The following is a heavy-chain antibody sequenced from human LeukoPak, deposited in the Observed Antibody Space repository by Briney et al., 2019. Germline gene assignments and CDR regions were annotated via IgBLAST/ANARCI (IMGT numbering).Heavy chain of an antibody. CDR2: IIPVFGTA. Sequence: GASVKVSCKSSGGTFSSYGISWVRQAPGQGLEWMGGIIPVFGTANYAQRFQGRVTITADESTSTAYMELSSLRSEDTAVYYCARVPPRLLWFGELLPHFDYWGQGTLVTVSS. D-gene: IGHD3-10*01. CDR3: ARVPPRLLWFGELLPHFDY. J-gene: IGHJ4*02. CDR1: GGTFSSYG. V-gene: IGHV1-69*13.